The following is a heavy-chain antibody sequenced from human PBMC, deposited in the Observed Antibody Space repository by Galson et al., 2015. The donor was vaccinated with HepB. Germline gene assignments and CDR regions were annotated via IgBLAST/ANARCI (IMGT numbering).Heavy chain of an antibody. CDR2: IDPSDSYT. CDR1: GYSFTSYW. CDR3: ARHIVSSGWPRGVWFDP. J-gene: IGHJ5*02. V-gene: IGHV5-10-1*01. Sequence: QSGAEMKKPGESLRISCKGSGYSFTSYWISWVRQMPGKGPEWMGRIDPSDSYTNYSPSFQGHVTISTDNSISTAYLQWSSLKASDTAIYYCARHIVSSGWPRGVWFDPWGQGTLVIVPS. D-gene: IGHD6-19*01.